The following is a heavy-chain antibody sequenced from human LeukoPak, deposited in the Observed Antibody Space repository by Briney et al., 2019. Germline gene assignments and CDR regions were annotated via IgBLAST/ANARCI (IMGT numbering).Heavy chain of an antibody. D-gene: IGHD6-13*01. V-gene: IGHV3-48*03. Sequence: GGSLRLSCAVSGFTFSSYEMNWVRQAPGKGLEWVSYISNSGRTIYYADPVKGRFTISRDNAKNSLFLQMNSLRVEDTAVYYCARRAIAEGFDYWGQGTLVTVSS. CDR1: GFTFSSYE. CDR3: ARRAIAEGFDY. CDR2: ISNSGRTI. J-gene: IGHJ4*02.